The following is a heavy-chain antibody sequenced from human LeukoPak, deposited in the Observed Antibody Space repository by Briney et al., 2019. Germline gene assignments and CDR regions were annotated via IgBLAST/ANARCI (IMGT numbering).Heavy chain of an antibody. J-gene: IGHJ4*02. CDR2: IKTDGSQI. CDR1: GFTFSSYW. D-gene: IGHD7-27*01. CDR3: ARDLNWETY. V-gene: IGHV3-7*01. Sequence: GGSLRLSFVASGFTFSSYWMTWVRQAPGKGLEWVANIKTDGSQIYYVDSVRGRFTISRDNAKNSLYLQMNSLRVEDTAVYYCARDLNWETYWGQGTLVSVSS.